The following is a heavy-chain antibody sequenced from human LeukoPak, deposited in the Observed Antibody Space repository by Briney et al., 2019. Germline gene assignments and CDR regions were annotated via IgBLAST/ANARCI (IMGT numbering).Heavy chain of an antibody. V-gene: IGHV4-39*07. J-gene: IGHJ4*02. Sequence: SETLSLTCTVSGGSISSSSYYWGWIRQPPGKGLEWIGSIYYSGSTYYNPSLKSRVTISVDTSKNQFSLKLSSVTAADTAVYYCAGLPPYDSSGYYIDYWGQGTLVTVSS. CDR3: AGLPPYDSSGYYIDY. CDR1: GGSISSSSYY. CDR2: IYYSGST. D-gene: IGHD3-22*01.